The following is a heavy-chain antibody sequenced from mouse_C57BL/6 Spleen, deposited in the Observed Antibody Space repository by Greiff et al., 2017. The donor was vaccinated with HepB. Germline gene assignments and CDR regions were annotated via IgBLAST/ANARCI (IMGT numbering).Heavy chain of an antibody. D-gene: IGHD2-3*01. J-gene: IGHJ4*01. CDR1: GYTFTSYW. Sequence: EVQLQQSGTVLARPGASVKMSCKTSGYTFTSYWMHWVKQRPGQGLEWIGAIYPGNSDTSYNQKFKGKAKLTAVTSASTAYMELSSLTNEDSAVYYCTRWLLRRDYAMDYWGQGTSVTVSS. CDR3: TRWLLRRDYAMDY. V-gene: IGHV1-5*01. CDR2: IYPGNSDT.